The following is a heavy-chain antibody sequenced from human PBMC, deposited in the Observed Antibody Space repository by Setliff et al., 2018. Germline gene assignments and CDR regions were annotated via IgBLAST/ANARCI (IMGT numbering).Heavy chain of an antibody. D-gene: IGHD2-15*01. CDR3: AKLVRYCSSRTCQRASGDEY. CDR1: GYTFTDFG. J-gene: IGHJ1*01. V-gene: IGHV1-18*01. CDR2: ISPHTGNT. Sequence: ASVKVSCKASGYTFTDFGINWVRQAPGQGLEWMGWISPHTGNTYSAQKFQGRLTLTTDTSTTTAYMELKSLTSGDTAIYYCAKLVRYCSSRTCQRASGDEYLGQGTLVTVSS.